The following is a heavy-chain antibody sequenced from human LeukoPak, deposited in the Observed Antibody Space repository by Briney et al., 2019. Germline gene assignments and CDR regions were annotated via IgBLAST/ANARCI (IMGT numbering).Heavy chain of an antibody. V-gene: IGHV3-23*01. J-gene: IGHJ1*01. CDR2: ISNSGGDT. D-gene: IGHD2-15*01. CDR1: GFTFSGYA. CDR3: AQQLGYCSGGTCYFTY. Sequence: GGSLRLSCAASGFTFSGYALSWVRRAPGKGLEWVAAISNSGGDTFYSDSGKGRFTIARDNSKNTLYLQMNSLRVDDTAVYYCAQQLGYCSGGTCYFTYWGQGTLVTVSS.